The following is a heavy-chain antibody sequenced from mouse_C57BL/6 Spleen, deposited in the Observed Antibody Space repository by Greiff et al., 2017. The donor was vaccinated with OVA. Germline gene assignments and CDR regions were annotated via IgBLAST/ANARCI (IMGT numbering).Heavy chain of an antibody. CDR1: GFTFSDYG. V-gene: IGHV5-17*01. CDR3: ARAGTAYYFDY. D-gene: IGHD4-1*01. CDR2: ISSGSSTI. Sequence: EVHLVESGGGLVKPGGSLKLSCAASGFTFSDYGMHWVRQAPEKGLEWVAYISSGSSTIYYADTVKGRFTISRDKANNTLFLQMPSLRSEDAALDYCARAGTAYYFDYWGQGTTLTVSS. J-gene: IGHJ2*01.